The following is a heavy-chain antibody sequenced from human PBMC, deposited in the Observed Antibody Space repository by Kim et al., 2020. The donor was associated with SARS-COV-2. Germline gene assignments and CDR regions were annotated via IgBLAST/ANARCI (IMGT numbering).Heavy chain of an antibody. CDR3: SRVTYGDIFHYYFYY. Sequence: GGSLRLSCAASGFTFSDYYMSWIRQAPGKGLEWFSYISGSTYTKYADSVKGRFTISRDNAKNSLYLQMNILRAEDTSLYYCSRVTYGDIFHYYFYYWVQG. J-gene: IGHJ4*02. V-gene: IGHV3-11*05. D-gene: IGHD2-8*01. CDR2: ISGSTYT. CDR1: GFTFSDYY.